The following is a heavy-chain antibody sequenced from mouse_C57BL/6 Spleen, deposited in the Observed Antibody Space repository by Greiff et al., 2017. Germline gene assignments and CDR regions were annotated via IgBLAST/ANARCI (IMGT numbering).Heavy chain of an antibody. CDR2: IYPGNGDT. J-gene: IGHJ2*01. Sequence: QVQLQQSGAELVRPGASVKMSCKASGYTFTSYNMHWVKQTPRQGLEWIGAIYPGNGDTSYNQKFKGKATLTVDKSSSTAYMQLSSLTSEASAVYVGASSDCYDSCPYYFDYWGQGTTLTVSS. V-gene: IGHV1-12*01. CDR1: GYTFTSYN. CDR3: ASSDCYDSCPYYFDY. D-gene: IGHD1-1*01.